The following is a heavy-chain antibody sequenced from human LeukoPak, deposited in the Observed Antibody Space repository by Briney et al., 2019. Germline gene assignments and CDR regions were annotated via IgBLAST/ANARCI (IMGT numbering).Heavy chain of an antibody. Sequence: GRSLRLSCAASGFTFSNNGMHWVRQAPGKGLEWVALIWFDGSNTYYADSVKGRLTISRDNSKDTLSLQMNSLRAEDTAVYYCVRGNQRALDYWGQGTLVTVSS. J-gene: IGHJ4*02. D-gene: IGHD2-2*01. CDR2: IWFDGSNT. CDR1: GFTFSNNG. CDR3: VRGNQRALDY. V-gene: IGHV3-33*01.